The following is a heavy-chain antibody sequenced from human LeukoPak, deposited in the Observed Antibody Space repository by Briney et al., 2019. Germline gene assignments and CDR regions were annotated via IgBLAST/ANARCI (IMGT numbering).Heavy chain of an antibody. J-gene: IGHJ1*01. D-gene: IGHD3-22*01. CDR2: ISGSGGST. Sequence: GGSLRLSCAASGFTFSSYAMSWVRQAPGKGLEWVSAISGSGGSTYYADSVKGRFTISRDNSKNTLYLQMNSLRAEDTAVYYCAKGQYYYDNSGYVQHWGQGTLVTVSS. V-gene: IGHV3-23*01. CDR3: AKGQYYYDNSGYVQH. CDR1: GFTFSSYA.